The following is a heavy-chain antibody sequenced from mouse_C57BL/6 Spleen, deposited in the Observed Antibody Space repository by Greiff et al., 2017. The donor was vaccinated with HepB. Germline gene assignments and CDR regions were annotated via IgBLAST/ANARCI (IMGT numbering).Heavy chain of an antibody. CDR2: IWRGGST. D-gene: IGHD4-1*01. J-gene: IGHJ4*01. CDR3: AENTLLTRRGAMDY. Sequence: QVQLKQSGPGLVQPSQSLSITCTVSGFSLTSYGVHWVRQSPGKGLEWLGVIWRGGSTDYNAAIMFRLSIIKADSKSRVFFKMNSLQADDTAIYYCAENTLLTRRGAMDYWGQGTSVTVSS. CDR1: GFSLTSYG. V-gene: IGHV2-5*01.